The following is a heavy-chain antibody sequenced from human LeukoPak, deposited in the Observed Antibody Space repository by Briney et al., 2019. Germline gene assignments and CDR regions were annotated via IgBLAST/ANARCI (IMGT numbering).Heavy chain of an antibody. CDR2: ISGGGEST. CDR3: AKGKYSSGGVPDY. CDR1: EFTLSGHA. Sequence: GGSLRLSCVASEFTLSGHAMNWVRQAPGKGLEWVSSISGGGESTYYADSVKGRFTVSRDNSKNTLYLQINSLRGEDTAVYYCAKGKYSSGGVPDYWGQGTLVTVSS. V-gene: IGHV3-23*01. J-gene: IGHJ4*02. D-gene: IGHD6-19*01.